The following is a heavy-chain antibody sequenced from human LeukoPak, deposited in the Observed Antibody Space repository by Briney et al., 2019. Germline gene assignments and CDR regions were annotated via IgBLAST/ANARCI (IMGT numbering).Heavy chain of an antibody. CDR2: ISSSSNYI. J-gene: IGHJ4*02. CDR3: ARDLRSSGWYYFDY. Sequence: GGSLRLSCAASGFTFSSYSMNWVRQAPGKGLEWVSSISSSSNYIYYADSVKGRFTISRDNAKNSLYLQMNSLRAEDTAVYYCARDLRSSGWYYFDYWGQGPLVTVSS. D-gene: IGHD6-19*01. V-gene: IGHV3-21*01. CDR1: GFTFSSYS.